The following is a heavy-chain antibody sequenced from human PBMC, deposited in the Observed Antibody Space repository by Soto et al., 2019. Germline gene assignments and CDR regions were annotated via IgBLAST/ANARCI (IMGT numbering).Heavy chain of an antibody. J-gene: IGHJ5*02. CDR3: AREAYCGGDCYSGWFDP. Sequence: SETLSLTCAVYGGSFSGYYWSWIRQPPWKGLEWIGEINHSGSTNYNPSLKSRVTISVDKSKNQFSLKLSSVTAADTAVYYCAREAYCGGDCYSGWFDPWGQGTLVTVSS. CDR1: GGSFSGYY. D-gene: IGHD2-21*02. CDR2: INHSGST. V-gene: IGHV4-34*01.